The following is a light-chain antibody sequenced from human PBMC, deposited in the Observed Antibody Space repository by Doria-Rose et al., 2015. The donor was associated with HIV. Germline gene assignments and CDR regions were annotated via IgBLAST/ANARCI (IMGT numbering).Light chain of an antibody. CDR1: QSFSSTY. V-gene: IGKV3-20*01. Sequence: TQSPGTLSLSPGERATLSCRASQSFSSTYLAWYQQKPGQAPSLLIYDGPTGATGIPDRFSASGSGTDSTLTINRLEPEDFALYYCHQYGTSWTFGQGTKVEI. CDR3: HQYGTSWT. J-gene: IGKJ1*01. CDR2: DGP.